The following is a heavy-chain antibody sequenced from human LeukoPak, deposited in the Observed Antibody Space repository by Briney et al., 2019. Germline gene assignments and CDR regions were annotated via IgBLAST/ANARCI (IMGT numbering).Heavy chain of an antibody. Sequence: ASVKVSCKASGYTFTSYGISWVRQAPGQGLEWMGWISAYNGNTNYAQKLQGRVTMTTDTSTSTAYMELRSLRSDDTAVYYCAREAYGSGSYLRNAFDIWGQGTMVTVSS. CDR2: ISAYNGNT. CDR1: GYTFTSYG. CDR3: AREAYGSGSYLRNAFDI. D-gene: IGHD3-10*01. V-gene: IGHV1-18*01. J-gene: IGHJ3*02.